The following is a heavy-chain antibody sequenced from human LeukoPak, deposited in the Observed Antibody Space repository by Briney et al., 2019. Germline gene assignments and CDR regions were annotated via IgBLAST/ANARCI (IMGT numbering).Heavy chain of an antibody. CDR2: ITPIFGTA. CDR1: GGTFSSYA. V-gene: IGHV1-69*13. CDR3: ARERELLRGYYFDY. J-gene: IGHJ4*02. Sequence: SVKVSCKASGGTFSSYAISWVRQAPGQGLEWMGGITPIFGTANYAQKFQGRVTITADESTSTAYMELSSLRSEDTAVYYCARERELLRGYYFDYWGQGTLVTVSS. D-gene: IGHD3-22*01.